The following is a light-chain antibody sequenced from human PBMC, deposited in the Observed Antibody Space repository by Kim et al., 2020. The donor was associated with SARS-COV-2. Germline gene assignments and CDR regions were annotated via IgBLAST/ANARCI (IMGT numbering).Light chain of an antibody. CDR2: KAS. CDR3: KQYHTYSWT. CDR1: QNVHNY. V-gene: IGKV1-5*03. J-gene: IGKJ1*01. Sequence: ATVGDRVTITCRASQNVHNYLAWYQQKPGKAPKLLISKASTLESGVPLRFSGSGSGTVFTLIINSLQPDDFATYYCKQYHTYSWTFGQGTKVDIK.